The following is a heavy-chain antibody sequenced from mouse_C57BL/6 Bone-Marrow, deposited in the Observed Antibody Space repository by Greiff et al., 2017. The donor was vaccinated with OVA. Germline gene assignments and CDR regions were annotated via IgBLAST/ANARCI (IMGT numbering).Heavy chain of an antibody. D-gene: IGHD1-1*01. V-gene: IGHV1-81*01. CDR2: IYPRSGNT. Sequence: VQLQQSGAELARPGASVKLSCKASGYTFTSYGISWVKQRTGQGLEWIGEIYPRSGNTYYNEKFKGKATLTADKSSSTAYMALRSLTSEDSAVDFCARWYYGSSPFAYWGQGTLVTVSA. CDR3: ARWYYGSSPFAY. J-gene: IGHJ3*01. CDR1: GYTFTSYG.